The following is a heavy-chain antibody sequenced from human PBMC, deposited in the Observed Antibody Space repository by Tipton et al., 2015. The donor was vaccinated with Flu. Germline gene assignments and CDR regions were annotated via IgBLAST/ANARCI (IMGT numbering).Heavy chain of an antibody. D-gene: IGHD3-22*01. CDR1: GASISSYY. CDR3: ARAPYSDYDTSGSSFDY. J-gene: IGHJ4*02. Sequence: TLSLTCTVSGASISSYYWSWIRQPPGKGLEWIGYIYYSGITNYNPSLKSRVTISVDTSKNQFSLRLSSVTAADTAVYYCARAPYSDYDTSGSSFDYWGQGTLVTVSS. CDR2: IYYSGIT. V-gene: IGHV4-59*01.